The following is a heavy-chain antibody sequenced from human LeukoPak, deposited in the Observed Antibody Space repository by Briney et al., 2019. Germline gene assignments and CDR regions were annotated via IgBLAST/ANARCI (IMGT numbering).Heavy chain of an antibody. CDR2: IYYTGST. J-gene: IGHJ6*03. D-gene: IGHD3-3*01. Sequence: PSETLSLTCTVSGGSISSSSYCWGWIRQPPGKGLEWIGSIYYTGSTNYNPSLKSRVTMSLDTSKNPFSLKLSSVTAADTAVYYCTRGYDFWIANYYMEVRGKGTTVTVSS. CDR3: TRGYDFWIANYYMEV. V-gene: IGHV4-39*07. CDR1: GGSISSSSYC.